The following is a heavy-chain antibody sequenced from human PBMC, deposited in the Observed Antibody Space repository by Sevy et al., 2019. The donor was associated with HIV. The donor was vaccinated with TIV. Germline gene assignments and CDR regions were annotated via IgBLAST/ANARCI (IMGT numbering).Heavy chain of an antibody. J-gene: IGHJ6*02. D-gene: IGHD1-7*01. CDR1: GFTFRDYY. CDR3: ARDLALELGEKGMDV. Sequence: GRSLRLSCAASGFTFRDYYMSWIRQAPGKGLEWLSYMSSSGSTIYYADSVKGRFTISRDNAKKSLYLQMNSLRVEDTAVYYCARDLALELGEKGMDVWGQGTTVTVSS. CDR2: MSSSGSTI. V-gene: IGHV3-11*01.